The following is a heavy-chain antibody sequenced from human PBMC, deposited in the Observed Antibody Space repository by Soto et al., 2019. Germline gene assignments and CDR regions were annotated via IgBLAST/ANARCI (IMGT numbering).Heavy chain of an antibody. CDR1: GYTITELS. J-gene: IGHJ5*02. CDR3: ATSILVPPRPWFDP. D-gene: IGHD2-2*01. CDR2: FDPEDGET. Sequence: ASVKVSCKVSGYTITELSMHWVRQAPGKGLEWMGGFDPEDGETIYAQKFQGRVTMTEDTSTDTAYMELSSLRSEDTAVYYCATSILVPPRPWFDPWGQGTLVTVSS. V-gene: IGHV1-24*01.